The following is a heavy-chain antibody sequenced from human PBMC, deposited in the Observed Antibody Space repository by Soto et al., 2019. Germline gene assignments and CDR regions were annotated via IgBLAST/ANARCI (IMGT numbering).Heavy chain of an antibody. J-gene: IGHJ6*02. CDR1: GYSFTSYW. V-gene: IGHV5-51*01. CDR3: ARTETTTPLNYYYYYGMDV. CDR2: IYPGDSDT. Sequence: RGESLKISCKGSGYSFTSYWIGWVRQMPGKGLEWMGIIYPGDSDTRYSPSFQGQVTISADKSISTAYLQWSSLKASDTAMYYCARTETTTPLNYYYYYGMDVWGQGTTVTVSS. D-gene: IGHD2-15*01.